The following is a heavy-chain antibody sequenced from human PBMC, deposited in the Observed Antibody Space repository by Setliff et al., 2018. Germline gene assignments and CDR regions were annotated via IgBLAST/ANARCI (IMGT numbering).Heavy chain of an antibody. D-gene: IGHD3-3*01. J-gene: IGHJ4*02. Sequence: SETLSLTCIVSGDSISGYFWSWIRQAPGKGLEWIGYIQKRGSTTTKYNPSLGSRISMSIDTSKNQFSLQLSSVSDGDTAVYYCASHPRVTIFGVVAFDYWGQGILVTVSS. CDR3: ASHPRVTIFGVVAFDY. CDR2: IQKRGSTTT. CDR1: GDSISGYF. V-gene: IGHV4-59*01.